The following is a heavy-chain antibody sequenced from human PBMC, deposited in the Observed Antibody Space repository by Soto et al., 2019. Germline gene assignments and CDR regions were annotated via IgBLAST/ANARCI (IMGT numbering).Heavy chain of an antibody. D-gene: IGHD2-8*01. CDR2: ISYDGSNK. V-gene: IGHV3-30-3*01. CDR3: ARSLGYCTNGVCYSPFDY. CDR1: GFTFSSYA. J-gene: IGHJ4*02. Sequence: GGSLRLSCAASGFTFSSYAMHWVRQAPGKGLEWVAVISYDGSNKYYVDSVKGRFTISRDNSKNTLYLQMNSLRAEDTAVYYCARSLGYCTNGVCYSPFDYWGQGTLVTVSS.